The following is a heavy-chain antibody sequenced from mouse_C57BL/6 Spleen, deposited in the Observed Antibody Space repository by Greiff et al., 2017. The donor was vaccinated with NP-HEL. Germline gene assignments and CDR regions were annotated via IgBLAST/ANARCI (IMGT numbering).Heavy chain of an antibody. Sequence: EVMLVESGGDLVKPGGSLKLSCAASGFTFSSYGMSWVRQTPDKRLEWVATISSGGSYTYYPDSVKGRFTISRDNAKNTLYLQMSSLKSEDTAMYYCARQVYYGSSHWYFDVWGTGTTVTVSS. D-gene: IGHD1-1*01. CDR3: ARQVYYGSSHWYFDV. CDR2: ISSGGSYT. J-gene: IGHJ1*03. V-gene: IGHV5-6*01. CDR1: GFTFSSYG.